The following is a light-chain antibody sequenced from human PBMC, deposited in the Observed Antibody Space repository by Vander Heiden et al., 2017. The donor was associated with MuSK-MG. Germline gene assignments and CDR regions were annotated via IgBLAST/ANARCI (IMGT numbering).Light chain of an antibody. CDR2: DAS. V-gene: IGKV1-5*01. CDR1: QSITTW. Sequence: DIQMTQSPSTLSASVGDRVTITCRASQSITTWLAWYQQRPGNAPRLLIYDASTLESGVPSRFSGSGSGTEFTLTISSLQPDDFATYYCQQEDRYPYAFGRGTKLEI. J-gene: IGKJ2*01. CDR3: QQEDRYPYA.